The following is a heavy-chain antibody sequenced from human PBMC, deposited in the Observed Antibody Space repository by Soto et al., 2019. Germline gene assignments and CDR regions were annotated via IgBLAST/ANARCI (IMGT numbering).Heavy chain of an antibody. V-gene: IGHV1-46*03. CDR2: INPSGGST. Sequence: ASVKVSCKASGYTFTIYYMHWVRQAPGQGLEWMGIINPSGGSTSYAQKFQGRVTMTRDTSTSTVYMELSSLRSEDTAVYYCARDAPGYCSSTSCFHTTYNWFDPWGQGTLVTVSS. CDR1: GYTFTIYY. CDR3: ARDAPGYCSSTSCFHTTYNWFDP. D-gene: IGHD2-2*03. J-gene: IGHJ5*02.